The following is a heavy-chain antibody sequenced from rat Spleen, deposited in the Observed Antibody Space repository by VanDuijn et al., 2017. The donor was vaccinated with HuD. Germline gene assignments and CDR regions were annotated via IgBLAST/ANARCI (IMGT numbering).Heavy chain of an antibody. D-gene: IGHD1-12*02. J-gene: IGHJ3*01. CDR2: INSAGST. CDR1: GYSISSAYR. V-gene: IGHV3-3*01. Sequence: EVQLQESGPGLVKPSQSLSLTCSVTGYSISSAYRWNWIRKFPGNKLEWMGYINSAGSTNYNPSLKSRISLTRDTSQNQFFLQVNSVTTEDTATYYCARSEGTHYYLPFADWGQGTLVTVSS. CDR3: ARSEGTHYYLPFAD.